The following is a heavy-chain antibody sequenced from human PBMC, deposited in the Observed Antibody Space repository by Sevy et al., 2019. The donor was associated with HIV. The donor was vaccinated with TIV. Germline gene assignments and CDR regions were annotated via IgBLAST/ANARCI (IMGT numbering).Heavy chain of an antibody. V-gene: IGHV3-23*01. Sequence: GGSLRLSCAASGFTFSSYAMSWVRQAPGKGLEWVSSISGGGYKIYYADSVKGRFTISRDNSKNTLYLHLNSLRAEDTAVYYCAKDYVAMVRGVKNAFDIWSQGTMVTVSS. CDR2: ISGGGYKI. CDR1: GFTFSSYA. D-gene: IGHD3-10*01. CDR3: AKDYVAMVRGVKNAFDI. J-gene: IGHJ3*02.